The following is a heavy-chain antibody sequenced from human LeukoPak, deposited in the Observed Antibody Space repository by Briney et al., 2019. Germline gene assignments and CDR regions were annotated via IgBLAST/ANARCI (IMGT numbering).Heavy chain of an antibody. Sequence: GGPLRLSCAASGFTFSSYSVNWVRQAPGKGLEWVSYISSSSSTIYYADSVKGRFTISRDNAKNSLYLQMNSLRAEDTAVYYCARDKDNYGSGSPGYWGQGTLVTVSS. CDR3: ARDKDNYGSGSPGY. J-gene: IGHJ4*02. CDR2: ISSSSSTI. V-gene: IGHV3-48*04. D-gene: IGHD3-10*01. CDR1: GFTFSSYS.